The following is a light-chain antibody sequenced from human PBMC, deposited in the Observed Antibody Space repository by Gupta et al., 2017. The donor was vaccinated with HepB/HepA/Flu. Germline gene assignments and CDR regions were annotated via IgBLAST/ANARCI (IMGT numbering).Light chain of an antibody. V-gene: IGKV3-15*01. CDR1: QNVYNS. Sequence: VMTQSPATLSLSPGERATLSCRASQNVYNSLAWYQQKPGQAPRLLIYGTSTRATGIPARFSGDGSGTEFTLSISSLQSEDSAIYYCQQYNNWRPLTFGGGTRVEI. CDR3: QQYNNWRPLT. J-gene: IGKJ4*01. CDR2: GTS.